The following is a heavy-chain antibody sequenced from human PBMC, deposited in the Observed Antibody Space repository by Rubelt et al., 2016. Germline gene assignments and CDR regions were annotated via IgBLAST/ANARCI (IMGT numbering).Heavy chain of an antibody. J-gene: IGHJ4*02. D-gene: IGHD6-13*01. V-gene: IGHV3-15*01. Sequence: VRQAPGKGLEWVGRIKSKTDGGTTDYAAPVKGRFTISRDDSKNTLYLQMNSLKTEDTAVYYCTTDADGDSGDYWGQGTLATVSS. CDR3: TTDADGDSGDY. CDR2: IKSKTDGGTT.